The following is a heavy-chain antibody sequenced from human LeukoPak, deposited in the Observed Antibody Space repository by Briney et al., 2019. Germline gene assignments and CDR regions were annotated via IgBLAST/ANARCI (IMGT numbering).Heavy chain of an antibody. J-gene: IGHJ4*02. CDR1: GFTFSGYG. CDR3: AREPYIVVVVAATDY. V-gene: IGHV3-33*01. D-gene: IGHD2-15*01. CDR2: IWYDGSNK. Sequence: GRALRLSCAASGFTFSGYGMHWVRQAPGKGLEWVAVIWYDGSNKYYADSVKGRFTISRDNSKNTLYLQMNSLRAEDTAVYYCAREPYIVVVVAATDYWGQGTLVTVSS.